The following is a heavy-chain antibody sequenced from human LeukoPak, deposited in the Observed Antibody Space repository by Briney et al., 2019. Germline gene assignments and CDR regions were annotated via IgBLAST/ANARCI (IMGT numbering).Heavy chain of an antibody. D-gene: IGHD5-24*01. V-gene: IGHV4-34*01. J-gene: IGHJ4*02. CDR1: GGSFSGYY. Sequence: SETLSLTCAVYGGSFSGYYWSWIRQPPGRGLEWIGEINHSGSTNYNPSLKSRVTISVDTSKNQFSLKLSSVTAADTAVYYCARGPTMAGSDYWGQGTLVTVSS. CDR2: INHSGST. CDR3: ARGPTMAGSDY.